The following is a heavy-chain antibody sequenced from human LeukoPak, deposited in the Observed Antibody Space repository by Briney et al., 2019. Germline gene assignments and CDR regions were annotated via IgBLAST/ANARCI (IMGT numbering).Heavy chain of an antibody. CDR1: GFTFSSYA. J-gene: IGHJ1*01. D-gene: IGHD1-26*01. V-gene: IGHV3-23*01. CDR2: ISGSGVTT. Sequence: GGSLRLSCAASGFTFSSYAMGWVRQAPGKGLEWASAISGSGVTTHYAGSVKGRFSISRDNSKNTLYLQVNSLRAEDTAVYYCAKKIQVGATSPYSDFQDWGQGTLVTVSS. CDR3: AKKIQVGATSPYSDFQD.